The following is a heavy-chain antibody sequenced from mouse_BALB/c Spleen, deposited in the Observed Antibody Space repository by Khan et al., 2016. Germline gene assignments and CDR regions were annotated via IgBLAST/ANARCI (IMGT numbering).Heavy chain of an antibody. J-gene: IGHJ1*01. CDR1: GYTFTNYG. V-gene: IGHV9-3-1*01. CDR2: MYTYTGEP. D-gene: IGHD2-4*01. CDR3: ARDNDYDGDWYFDV. Sequence: QIQLVQSGPELKKPGETVKISCKASGYTFTNYGMNWVKQAPGKGLKWMGWMYTYTGEPTYADDFKGRFAFSLKTSARTAYLQINNLKNEDTATYFCARDNDYDGDWYFDVWGAGTTVTVSS.